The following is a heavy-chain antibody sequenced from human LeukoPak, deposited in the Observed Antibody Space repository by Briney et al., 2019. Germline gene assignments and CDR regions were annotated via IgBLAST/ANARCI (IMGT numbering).Heavy chain of an antibody. Sequence: GGSLRLSCAASGFTFSSYSMNWVRQAPGKGLEWVSYISSSSSTIYYADSVKGRFTISRDNAKNSLYLQMNSLRDEDTAVYYCARELVTTLWDLYYYYGMDVWGQGTTVTVSS. CDR3: ARELVTTLWDLYYYYGMDV. V-gene: IGHV3-48*02. J-gene: IGHJ6*02. D-gene: IGHD4-11*01. CDR1: GFTFSSYS. CDR2: ISSSSSTI.